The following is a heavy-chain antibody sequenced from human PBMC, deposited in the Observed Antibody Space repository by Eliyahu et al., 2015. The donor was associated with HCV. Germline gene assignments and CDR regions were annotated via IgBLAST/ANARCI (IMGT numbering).Heavy chain of an antibody. J-gene: IGHJ4*02. CDR2: IYYSGST. Sequence: QVQLQESGPGLVKPSQTLSLTCTVSGGSISSGGYYWSWIRQHPGKGLEWIGYIYYSGSTYYNPSLKSRVTISVDTSKNQFSLNLNSVTAADTAVYYCARDRDGYNYVDYWGQGTLVTVSS. D-gene: IGHD5-24*01. CDR3: ARDRDGYNYVDY. V-gene: IGHV4-31*03. CDR1: GGSISSGGYY.